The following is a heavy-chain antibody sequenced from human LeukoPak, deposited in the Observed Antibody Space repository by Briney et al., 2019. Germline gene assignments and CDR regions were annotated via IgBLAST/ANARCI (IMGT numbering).Heavy chain of an antibody. Sequence: GGSLRLSCAASGFTFSSYSMNWVRQAPGKGLEWVSSISSSSSYIYYADSVKGRFTISRDNAKNSLYLQMNSLRAEDTAVYYCARSTVTTYGVFDIWGQGTMVTVSS. CDR2: ISSSSSYI. V-gene: IGHV3-21*01. CDR3: ARSTVTTYGVFDI. D-gene: IGHD4-17*01. J-gene: IGHJ3*02. CDR1: GFTFSSYS.